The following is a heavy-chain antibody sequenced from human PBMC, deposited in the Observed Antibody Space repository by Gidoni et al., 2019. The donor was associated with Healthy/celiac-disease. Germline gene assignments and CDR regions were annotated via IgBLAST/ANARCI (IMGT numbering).Heavy chain of an antibody. Sequence: EVQLVESGGGLVQPGGSLRLSCAASGFTFSSYWMHWVRQAPGKGLVWVSRINSDGSSTSYADSVKGRFTISRDNAKNTLYLQMNSLRAEDTAVYYCARWRGSGIVATSSGTLDYWGQGTLVTVSS. CDR3: ARWRGSGIVATSSGTLDY. CDR1: GFTFSSYW. J-gene: IGHJ4*02. D-gene: IGHD5-12*01. CDR2: INSDGSST. V-gene: IGHV3-74*01.